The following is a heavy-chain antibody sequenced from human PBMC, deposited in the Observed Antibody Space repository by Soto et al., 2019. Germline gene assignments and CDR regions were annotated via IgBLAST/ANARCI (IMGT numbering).Heavy chain of an antibody. Sequence: GASVKVSCKASGFTFTSSAVQWVRQARGQRLEWIGWIVVGSGNTNYAQKFQERVTITRDMSTSTAYMELSSLRSEDTAVYYCARFAKGNVLRYFDWLLYGGWFDPWGQGTLVTVSS. CDR2: IVVGSGNT. J-gene: IGHJ5*02. V-gene: IGHV1-58*01. CDR1: GFTFTSSA. CDR3: ARFAKGNVLRYFDWLLYGGWFDP. D-gene: IGHD3-9*01.